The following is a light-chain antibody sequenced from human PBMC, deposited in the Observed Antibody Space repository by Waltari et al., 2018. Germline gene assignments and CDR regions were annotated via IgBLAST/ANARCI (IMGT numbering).Light chain of an antibody. Sequence: SYVLAQPHSVSVAPGETARITCGGSDIRRTSVHWYQQKPGQAPRLVIYYDSARPSGIPERFSGSNSGNTSTLTISRVEAGDEADYYCQVWDNTSDHVFGTGTTVTVL. J-gene: IGLJ1*01. CDR1: DIRRTS. CDR2: YDS. CDR3: QVWDNTSDHV. V-gene: IGLV3-21*04.